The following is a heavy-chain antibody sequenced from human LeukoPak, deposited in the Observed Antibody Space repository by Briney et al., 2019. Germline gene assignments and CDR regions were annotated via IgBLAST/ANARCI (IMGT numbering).Heavy chain of an antibody. D-gene: IGHD6-19*01. V-gene: IGHV3-15*01. J-gene: IGHJ6*03. Sequence: GGSLRLSCAAAGFTFSNAWMSWVRQAPGKGLEWVGRIKSKTDGGTTDYAAPVKGRFTISRDDSKNTLYLQMNSLKTEDTAVYYCTTCSSRLVCIYYYYMDVWGKGTTVTVSS. CDR3: TTCSSRLVCIYYYYMDV. CDR2: IKSKTDGGTT. CDR1: GFTFSNAW.